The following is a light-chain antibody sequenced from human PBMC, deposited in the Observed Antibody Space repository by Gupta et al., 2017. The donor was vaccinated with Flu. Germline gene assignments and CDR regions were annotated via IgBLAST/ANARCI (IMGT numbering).Light chain of an antibody. CDR2: DAS. V-gene: IGKV1-33*01. Sequence: PSSLSASVGDRVTITCQASQDISNYLNWYQQKPGKAPKLLIYDASNLETGVPSRFSGSGSGTXFTFTIXSLQPEDFATYYCQQDDNLPHTFGXGTKLEIK. J-gene: IGKJ4*01. CDR1: QDISNY. CDR3: QQDDNLPHT.